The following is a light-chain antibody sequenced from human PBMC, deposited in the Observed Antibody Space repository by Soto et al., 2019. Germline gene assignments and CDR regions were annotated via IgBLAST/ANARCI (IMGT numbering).Light chain of an antibody. CDR3: QQYNTWPPWT. CDR2: SAS. J-gene: IGKJ1*01. V-gene: IGKV3-15*01. CDR1: QSISSN. Sequence: IVMTQSPASLSVSPGERVTLSCRASQSISSNLAWYQYIVGQAPRLLIYSASTRATGIPARFSGSGSGTEFTLTISSLQSEDYAVYYCQQYNTWPPWTFGQGT.